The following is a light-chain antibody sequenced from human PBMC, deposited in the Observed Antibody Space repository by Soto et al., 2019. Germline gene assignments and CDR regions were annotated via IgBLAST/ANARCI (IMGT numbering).Light chain of an antibody. V-gene: IGKV1-6*02. Sequence: AIQMTQSPSSLSASFGDRVTIACRASQGIGNDLGWYQQKPGKAPKLLIYAASNLQSGVSSRFRGSGSGTDFTLIISSLQPEDVATYYCQKYNSAPPLTFGGGTKVDIK. J-gene: IGKJ4*01. CDR2: AAS. CDR1: QGIGND. CDR3: QKYNSAPPLT.